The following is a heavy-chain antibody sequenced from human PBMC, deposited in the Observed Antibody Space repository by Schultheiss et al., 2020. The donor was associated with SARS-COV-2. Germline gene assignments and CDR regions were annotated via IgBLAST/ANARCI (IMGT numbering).Heavy chain of an antibody. J-gene: IGHJ4*02. CDR1: GFTFSSYA. D-gene: IGHD3-16*02. CDR3: AKDDDYVWGSYRFVY. Sequence: GGSLRLSCAASGFTFSSYAMHWVRQAPGKGLEWVSGISGSGGSTYYADSVKGRFTISRDNSKNTLYLQMNSLRAEDTAVYYCAKDDDYVWGSYRFVYWGQGTLVTVSS. V-gene: IGHV3-23*01. CDR2: ISGSGGST.